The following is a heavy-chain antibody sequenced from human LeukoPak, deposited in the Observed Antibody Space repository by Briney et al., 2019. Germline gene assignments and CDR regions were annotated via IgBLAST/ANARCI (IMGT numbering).Heavy chain of an antibody. CDR3: ARGRRGAAGGLSYFYMDV. CDR2: INPSGST. D-gene: IGHD6-13*01. CDR1: GGSFSDYY. J-gene: IGHJ6*03. V-gene: IGHV4-34*01. Sequence: SETLSLTCAIYGGSFSDYYWSWSRQTPGKGLQWVGEINPSGSTNYSPSLKNRVTISVDPSKRHLSLNLTSVNVADTAVYFCARGRRGAAGGLSYFYMDVWGKGTTVIVSS.